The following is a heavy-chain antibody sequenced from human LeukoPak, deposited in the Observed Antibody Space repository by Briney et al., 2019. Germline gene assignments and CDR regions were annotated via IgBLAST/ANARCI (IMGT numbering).Heavy chain of an antibody. V-gene: IGHV4-59*01. Sequence: SETLSLTCTVSGGSISSYYWSWIGQPPGKGLEWIGYIYYSGSTNYNPSLKSRVTISVDTSKNQFSLKLSSVTAADTAVYYCARTPYGSGRRNAFDIWGQGTMVTVSS. J-gene: IGHJ3*02. CDR1: GGSISSYY. D-gene: IGHD3-10*01. CDR2: IYYSGST. CDR3: ARTPYGSGRRNAFDI.